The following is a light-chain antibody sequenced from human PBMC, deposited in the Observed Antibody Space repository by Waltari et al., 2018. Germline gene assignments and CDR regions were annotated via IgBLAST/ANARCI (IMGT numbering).Light chain of an antibody. V-gene: IGKV3-20*01. J-gene: IGKJ2*01. CDR3: QQYGTSPRT. Sequence: EMVLTHPQATLSLSPGKRATLSCRASQSFSSSYLAWYQQKPGQAPRLLIYGESSRATGIPDRFSGSGSGTDFTLTISRLEPEDFAVYYCQQYGTSPRTFGQGTKLEIK. CDR2: GES. CDR1: QSFSSSY.